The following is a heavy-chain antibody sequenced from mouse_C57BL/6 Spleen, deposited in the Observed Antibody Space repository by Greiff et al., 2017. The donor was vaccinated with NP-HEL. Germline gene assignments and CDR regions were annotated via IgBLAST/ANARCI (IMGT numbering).Heavy chain of an antibody. CDR3: ARRNYGSSYGAY. CDR2: IDPSDSYT. CDR1: GYTFTSYW. V-gene: IGHV1-69*01. D-gene: IGHD1-1*01. J-gene: IGHJ3*01. Sequence: VQLQQPGAELVMPGASVKLSCKASGYTFTSYWMHWVKQRPGQGLEWIGEIDPSDSYTNYNQKFKGKSTLTVDKSSSTAYMQLSSLTSEESAVYYCARRNYGSSYGAYWGQGTLLTVSA.